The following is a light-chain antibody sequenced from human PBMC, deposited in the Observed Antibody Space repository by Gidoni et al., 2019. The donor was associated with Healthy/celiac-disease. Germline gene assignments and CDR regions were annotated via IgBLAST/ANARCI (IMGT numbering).Light chain of an antibody. J-gene: IGKJ1*01. CDR3: QQYNSYPWT. Sequence: DIQITQSPSTLSASVGDRVTITCRASQIISSWLAWYQQKPGKAPKLLIYKAYSLESGVPSRFSGSGSGTEFTRTISSLQPEDFATYYCQQYNSYPWTFGQGTKVEIK. CDR1: QIISSW. V-gene: IGKV1-5*03. CDR2: KAY.